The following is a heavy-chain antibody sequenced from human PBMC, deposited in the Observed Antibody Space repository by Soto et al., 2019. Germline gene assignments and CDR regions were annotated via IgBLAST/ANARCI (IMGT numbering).Heavy chain of an antibody. V-gene: IGHV6-1*01. Sequence: SQTLSLTCAISGDSVSSNSAAWNWIRQSPSRGLEWLARTYYRSRWYNDYAVSVGSRITVNPDTSKNQFSLQLTSVTPEDTAVYYCAGTTSHQWYYMDVWGKGTTVTVSS. D-gene: IGHD1-7*01. J-gene: IGHJ6*03. CDR2: TYYRSRWYN. CDR1: GDSVSSNSAA. CDR3: AGTTSHQWYYMDV.